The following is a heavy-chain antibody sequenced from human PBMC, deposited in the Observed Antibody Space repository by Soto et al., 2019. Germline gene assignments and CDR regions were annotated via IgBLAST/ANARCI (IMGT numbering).Heavy chain of an antibody. CDR1: GFTFNNFG. D-gene: IGHD3-22*01. CDR3: AKNHNYYDSSGHYYGDGGFDY. CDR2: IWFDGSTT. Sequence: QVHLAESGGGVVQPGRSLRLSCVASGFTFNNFGMHWVRQAPGKGLEWLAVIWFDGSTTYYADSVRGRCTISRDNSKNTLYLEINCLRAEDTAVYYCAKNHNYYDSSGHYYGDGGFDYWGQGTRVTVSS. V-gene: IGHV3-33*03. J-gene: IGHJ4*02.